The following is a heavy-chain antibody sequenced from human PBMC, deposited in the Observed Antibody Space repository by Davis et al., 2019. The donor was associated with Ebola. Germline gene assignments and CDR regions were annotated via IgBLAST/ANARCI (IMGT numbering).Heavy chain of an antibody. CDR1: GFTFSSYS. Sequence: GESLKISCTASGFTFSSYSMNWVRQAPGKGLEWVSSISSSSSYIYYADSVKGRFTISRDNAKNSLYLQMNSLRDEDTAVYYCARDRGSPLRTRGHDYWGQGTLVTVSS. D-gene: IGHD3-16*01. J-gene: IGHJ4*02. CDR3: ARDRGSPLRTRGHDY. CDR2: ISSSSSYI. V-gene: IGHV3-21*01.